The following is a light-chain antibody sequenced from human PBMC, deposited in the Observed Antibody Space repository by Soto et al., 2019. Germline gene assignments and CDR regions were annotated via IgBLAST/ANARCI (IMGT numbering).Light chain of an antibody. CDR2: AAS. J-gene: IGKJ1*01. CDR3: QQSYSSPPT. V-gene: IGKV1-39*01. Sequence: DIQMTQSPSSLSASVEDRVIITCRASQSISNHLNWYQQKPRKAPKLLIFAASSLQSGVPSRFSGSRSGQDFTLTISSLQPEDFATYYCQQSYSSPPTFGQGTKVDIK. CDR1: QSISNH.